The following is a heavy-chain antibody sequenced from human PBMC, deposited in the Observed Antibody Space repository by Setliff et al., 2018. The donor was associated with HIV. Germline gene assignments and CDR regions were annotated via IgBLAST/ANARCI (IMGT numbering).Heavy chain of an antibody. V-gene: IGHV1-18*01. D-gene: IGHD3-22*01. CDR1: GYTFTSYG. Sequence: GASVKVSCKASGYTFTSYGISWVRQAPGQGLEWMGWSSALNGRTNYAQKLQGRVTMTRDTYTSTVYMDLRSMGSDDTAVYYCARYDSSGYYPSHYYYGMGVWGQGTTVTVSS. J-gene: IGHJ6*02. CDR2: SSALNGRT. CDR3: ARYDSSGYYPSHYYYGMGV.